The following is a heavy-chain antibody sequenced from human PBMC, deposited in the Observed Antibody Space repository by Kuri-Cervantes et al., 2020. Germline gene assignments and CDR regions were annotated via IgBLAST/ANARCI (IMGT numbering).Heavy chain of an antibody. CDR2: ISYDGSNK. CDR3: AKEPPITMDTEYFQH. D-gene: IGHD3-10*01. J-gene: IGHJ1*01. CDR1: GFTFSSYG. V-gene: IGHV3-30*18. Sequence: GESLKISCAASGFTFSSYGMHWVRQAPGKGLEWVAVISYDGSNKYYADSVKGRFTISRDNSKNTLYLQMNSLRAEDTAVCYCAKEPPITMDTEYFQHWGQGTLVTVSS.